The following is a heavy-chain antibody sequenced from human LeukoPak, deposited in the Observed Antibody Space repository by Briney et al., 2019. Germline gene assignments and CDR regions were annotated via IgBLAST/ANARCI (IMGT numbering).Heavy chain of an antibody. V-gene: IGHV1-69*04. CDR3: ARDPEGYYYYGMDV. CDR2: IIPILGIA. CDR1: GGTFSSYA. Sequence: SVKVSCKASGGTFSSYAISWVRQAPGQGLEWMGRIIPILGIANYAQKFQGRVTITADKSTSTAYMELSSLRSEDTAVYYCARDPEGYYYYGMDVWGQGTTVTVSS. J-gene: IGHJ6*02.